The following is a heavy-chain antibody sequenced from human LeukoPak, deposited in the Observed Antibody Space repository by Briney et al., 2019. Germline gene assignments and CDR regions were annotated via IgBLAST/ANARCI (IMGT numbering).Heavy chain of an antibody. CDR2: IYYFGST. D-gene: IGHD6-19*01. J-gene: IGHJ4*02. Sequence: SETLSLTCSVSGGSMSGYYWSWIRQPPGKGLEWTGYIYYFGSTNYNPSLKSRVTISVDTSKKQFSLKLSSVTAADTAVYYCAREFGYNSGWFLDYWGQGTLVTVSS. CDR1: GGSMSGYY. CDR3: AREFGYNSGWFLDY. V-gene: IGHV4-59*01.